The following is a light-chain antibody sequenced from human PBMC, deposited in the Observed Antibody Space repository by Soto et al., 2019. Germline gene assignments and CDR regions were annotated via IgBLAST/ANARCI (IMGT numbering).Light chain of an antibody. Sequence: QAVLTQPASVSGSPEPSITIFCTGSSSDIGDYDYVSWYQQHPGKAPKVLISEVSNRPSGVSNRFSGSKSGNTASLTISGLQAEDEADYYCNSYATGNTRVFGTGTKVTVL. V-gene: IGLV2-14*01. CDR3: NSYATGNTRV. J-gene: IGLJ1*01. CDR1: SSDIGDYDY. CDR2: EVS.